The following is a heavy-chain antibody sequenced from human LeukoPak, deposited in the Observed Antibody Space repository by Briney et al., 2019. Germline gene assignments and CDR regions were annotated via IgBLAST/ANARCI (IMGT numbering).Heavy chain of an antibody. V-gene: IGHV3-53*01. CDR3: VRSVYCSSSSCYHLDV. CDR1: GFTVSSSY. CDR2: IYSGGNT. Sequence: GGSLGLSCVASGFTVSSSYKTWVRQAPGKGLDWVSVIYSGGNTYYADSVKGRFTISRDNSKNTLYLQMNSLRAEDTAIYYCVRSVYCSSSSCYHLDVWGQGTTVTVFS. J-gene: IGHJ6*02. D-gene: IGHD2-2*01.